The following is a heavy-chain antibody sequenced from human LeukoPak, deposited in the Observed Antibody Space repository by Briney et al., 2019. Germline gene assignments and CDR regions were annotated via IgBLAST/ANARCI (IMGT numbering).Heavy chain of an antibody. Sequence: SETLSLTCTVSGGSISSCYWSWIRQPPGKGLEWIGYIYYSGRTNYNPSLKSRVTISVDTSKNQFSLKLSSVTAADTAVYYCTRGRYCSSTSCYEWWFDPWGHGTLVTVSS. CDR3: TRGRYCSSTSCYEWWFDP. CDR2: IYYSGRT. D-gene: IGHD2-2*01. V-gene: IGHV4-59*01. CDR1: GGSISSCY. J-gene: IGHJ5*02.